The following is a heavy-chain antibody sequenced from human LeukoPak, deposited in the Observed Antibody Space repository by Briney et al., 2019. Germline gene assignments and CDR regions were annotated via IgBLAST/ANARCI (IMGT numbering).Heavy chain of an antibody. D-gene: IGHD4-23*01. J-gene: IGHJ4*02. CDR2: INHSGST. V-gene: IGHV4-34*01. CDR3: ARGYGGPDY. Sequence: SETLSLTCAVYGGSFSGYYWSWIRQPPGKGLEWIGEINHSGSTNYNPSLKSRVTISVDTSKNQFSLKLSSVTAADTAVYYCARGYGGPDYWGQGTLVTVSS. CDR1: GGSFSGYY.